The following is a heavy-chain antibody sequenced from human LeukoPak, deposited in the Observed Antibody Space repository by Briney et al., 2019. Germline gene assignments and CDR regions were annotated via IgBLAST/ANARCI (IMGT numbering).Heavy chain of an antibody. J-gene: IGHJ4*02. CDR2: INPSGGST. V-gene: IGHV1-46*01. CDR1: GYTFTTYY. D-gene: IGHD5-24*01. Sequence: ASVKVSCKASGYTFTTYYMHWVRQAPGQGLEWMGVINPSGGSTSYAQKFQGRVTMTRDTSTSTVYMELSSLRSENTAVYYCARDRRLGDGYNDNFDYWGQGTLVTVPS. CDR3: ARDRRLGDGYNDNFDY.